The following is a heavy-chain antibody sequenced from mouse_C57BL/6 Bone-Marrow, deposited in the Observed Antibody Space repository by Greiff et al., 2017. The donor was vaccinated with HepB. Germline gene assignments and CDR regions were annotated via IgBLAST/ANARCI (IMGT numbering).Heavy chain of an antibody. CDR1: GFTFSDYY. J-gene: IGHJ3*01. V-gene: IGHV5-12*01. CDR2: ISNGGGST. D-gene: IGHD2-4*01. Sequence: EVQLVESGGGLVQPGGSLKLSCAASGFTFSDYYMYWVRQTPEKRLEWVAYISNGGGSTYYPDTVKGRFTISRDNAKNTLYLQMSRLKSEDTAMYYCARPRLRRGFAYWGQGTLVTVSA. CDR3: ARPRLRRGFAY.